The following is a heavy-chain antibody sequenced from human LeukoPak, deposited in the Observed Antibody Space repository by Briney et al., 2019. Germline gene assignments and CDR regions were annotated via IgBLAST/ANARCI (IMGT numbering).Heavy chain of an antibody. Sequence: SVKVSCKASGGTFSSYAISWVRQAPGQGLEWMGGIIPIFGTANYAQKFQGRVTITADKSTSTAYMELSSLRSEDTAVYYCAADQSGRSLYDYWGQGTLVTVSS. V-gene: IGHV1-69*06. CDR2: IIPIFGTA. CDR1: GGTFSSYA. CDR3: AADQSGRSLYDY. J-gene: IGHJ4*02. D-gene: IGHD5/OR15-5a*01.